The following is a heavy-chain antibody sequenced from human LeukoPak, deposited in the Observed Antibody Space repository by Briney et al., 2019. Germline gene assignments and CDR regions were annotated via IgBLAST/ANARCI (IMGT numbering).Heavy chain of an antibody. Sequence: SETLSLTCAVYGGSFSGYYWSWIRQPPGKGLEWIGEINHSGSTNYNPSLKSRVTISVDTSKNQFSLKLSSVTAADTAVYYCARHAAFEGIAAAGTDYWGQGTLVTVSS. CDR1: GGSFSGYY. D-gene: IGHD6-13*01. CDR3: ARHAAFEGIAAAGTDY. J-gene: IGHJ4*02. V-gene: IGHV4-34*01. CDR2: INHSGST.